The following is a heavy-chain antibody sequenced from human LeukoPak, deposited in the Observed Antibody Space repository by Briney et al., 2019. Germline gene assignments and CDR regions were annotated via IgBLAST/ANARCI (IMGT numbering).Heavy chain of an antibody. Sequence: QPGGPLRLSCEVSGFSVGSYGMTWVRQAPGKGLEWVSAVAGSDTSTYYADSVKGRFTISRDHSKNTLYLQMYSLRAEDSAVYYCARGAYNYGPIYWHFDLWGRGTLVTVSS. CDR1: GFSVGSYG. J-gene: IGHJ2*01. CDR2: VAGSDTST. CDR3: ARGAYNYGPIYWHFDL. V-gene: IGHV3-23*01. D-gene: IGHD5-18*01.